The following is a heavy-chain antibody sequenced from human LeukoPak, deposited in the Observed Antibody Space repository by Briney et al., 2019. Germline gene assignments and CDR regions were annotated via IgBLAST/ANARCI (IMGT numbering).Heavy chain of an antibody. CDR1: GYTFTGYY. Sequence: SCKASGYTFTGYYMHWVRQAPGKGLEWVAVISYDGNNKYYADSVKGRFTISRDNSKNTLYLQMNSLRAEDTAVYYCARVFSASHYDSSGYLYYWGQGTLVTVSS. V-gene: IGHV3-30*04. J-gene: IGHJ4*02. D-gene: IGHD3-22*01. CDR3: ARVFSASHYDSSGYLYY. CDR2: ISYDGNNK.